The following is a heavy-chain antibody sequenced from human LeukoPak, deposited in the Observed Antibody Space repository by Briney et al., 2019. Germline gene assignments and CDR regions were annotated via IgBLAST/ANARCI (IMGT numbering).Heavy chain of an antibody. V-gene: IGHV4-30-2*01. D-gene: IGHD4-17*01. J-gene: IGHJ1*01. CDR2: IYHSGST. CDR1: GGSISSGGYS. CDR3: ARAYGDYVGYFQH. Sequence: SETLSLTCAVSGGSISSGGYSWSWIRQPPGKGLEWIGYIYHSGSTYYNPSLKSRVTISVDRSKNQFSLKLSSVTAADTAVYYCARAYGDYVGYFQHWGQGTLVTVPS.